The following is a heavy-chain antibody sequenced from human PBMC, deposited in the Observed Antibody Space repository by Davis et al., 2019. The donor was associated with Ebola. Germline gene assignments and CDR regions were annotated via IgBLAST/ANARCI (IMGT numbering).Heavy chain of an antibody. CDR3: ARGPPGYCGGDCYSGFEYFQH. CDR1: GYTFTGYY. D-gene: IGHD2-21*02. J-gene: IGHJ1*01. V-gene: IGHV1-2*02. Sequence: ASVKVSCKASGYTFTGYYMHWVRQAPGQGLEWMGWINPNSGGTNYAQKFQGRVTMTRNTSISTAYMELSSLRSEDTAVYYCARGPPGYCGGDCYSGFEYFQHWGQGTLVTVSS. CDR2: INPNSGGT.